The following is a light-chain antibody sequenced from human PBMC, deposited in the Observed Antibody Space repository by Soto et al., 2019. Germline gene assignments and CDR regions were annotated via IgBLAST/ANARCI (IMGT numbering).Light chain of an antibody. Sequence: DIQMTQSPSTLSASGGERVTITCGASESIGSWLAWYQQKPGEAPKLVIYKASTLKSGVPSRFSGSGSGTEFTLTISRLQSDDFAPYYCQNYTSYYEAFCQGAKVDI. CDR3: QNYTSYYEA. CDR1: ESIGSW. J-gene: IGKJ1*01. V-gene: IGKV1-5*03. CDR2: KAS.